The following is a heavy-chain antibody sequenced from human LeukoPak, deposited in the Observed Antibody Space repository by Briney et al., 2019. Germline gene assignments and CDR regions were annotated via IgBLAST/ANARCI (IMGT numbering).Heavy chain of an antibody. Sequence: SETLSLTCTVSGGSISSSSYYWDWIRQPPGKRLEWIGSIYYRGTTYYNPSLKSRVTFSVDTSNNQFSLKLTSVTAADTAVYYCARERYSRRSLHFDYWGQGTLVTVSS. CDR2: IYYRGTT. D-gene: IGHD5-18*01. CDR3: ARERYSRRSLHFDY. J-gene: IGHJ4*02. V-gene: IGHV4-39*07. CDR1: GGSISSSSYY.